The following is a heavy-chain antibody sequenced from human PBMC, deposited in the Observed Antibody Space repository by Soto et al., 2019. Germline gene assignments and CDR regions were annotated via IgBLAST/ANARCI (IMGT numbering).Heavy chain of an antibody. CDR3: ARALDTALNYYYYYSMDV. D-gene: IGHD5-18*01. V-gene: IGHV4-31*03. CDR1: GADINSGCFT. J-gene: IGHJ6*02. CDR2: ISHSGST. Sequence: SETLSLTGSVCGADINSGCFTWTWIRQHAGKGLEWLGYISHSGSTDYNPSLKSRLSISGDTSKNHFSLTLTSVTAADAAVYYCARALDTALNYYYYYSMDVWGQGTTVTVSS.